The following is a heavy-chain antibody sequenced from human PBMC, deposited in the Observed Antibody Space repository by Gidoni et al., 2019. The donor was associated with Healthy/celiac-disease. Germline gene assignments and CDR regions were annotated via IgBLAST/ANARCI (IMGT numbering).Heavy chain of an antibody. D-gene: IGHD3-10*01. V-gene: IGHV4-61*01. J-gene: IGHJ6*04. Sequence: QVQLQESGPGLGKPSETLSLTCTVPGRSVSSGSYYWSWIRQPPGKGLEWIGYIYYSGSTNYNPSLTSRVTISVDTTKNQFSLKLSSVTAADTAVYYCARDFYYGSGSYFGGMDVWGKGTTVTVSS. CDR1: GRSVSSGSYY. CDR3: ARDFYYGSGSYFGGMDV. CDR2: IYYSGST.